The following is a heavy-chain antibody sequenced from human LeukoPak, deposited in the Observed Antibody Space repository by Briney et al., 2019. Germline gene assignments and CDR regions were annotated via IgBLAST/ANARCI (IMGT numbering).Heavy chain of an antibody. V-gene: IGHV1-2*02. CDR1: GYAFSDHG. CDR2: INPNSGGT. J-gene: IGHJ4*02. D-gene: IGHD6-19*01. Sequence: GASVKVSCTASGYAFSDHGVNWVRQAPGQGLEWMGWINPNSGGTNYAQEFQGRVTMTRDTSISTAYMELSRLRSDDTAVYYCARGYSSGWYVDYWGQGTLVTVSS. CDR3: ARGYSSGWYVDY.